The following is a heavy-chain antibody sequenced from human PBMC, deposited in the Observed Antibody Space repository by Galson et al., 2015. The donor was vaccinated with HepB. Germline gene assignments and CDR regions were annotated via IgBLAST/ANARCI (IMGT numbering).Heavy chain of an antibody. J-gene: IGHJ4*02. CDR3: AREDSSIAVAALDY. V-gene: IGHV3-33*01. D-gene: IGHD6-13*01. CDR2: IWYDGSNK. CDR1: GFTFSSYG. Sequence: SLRLSCAASGFTFSSYGMHWVRQAPGKGLEWVALIWYDGSNKYYADSVKGRFTISRDNAENTLFLQMISLRAEDTAVYYCAREDSSIAVAALDYWGQGILVTVSS.